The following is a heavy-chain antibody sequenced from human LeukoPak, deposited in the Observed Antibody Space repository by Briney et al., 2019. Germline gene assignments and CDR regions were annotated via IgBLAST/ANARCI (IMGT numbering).Heavy chain of an antibody. D-gene: IGHD2-2*01. CDR3: TRRGYCSSTSCPLAEYFQH. Sequence: ASVKVSCKASGYTFTSYGISWVRQAPGQGLEWMGWISAYNGNTNYAQKLQGRVTMTTDTSTSTAYMELRSLRSDDTAVYYCTRRGYCSSTSCPLAEYFQHWGQGTLVTVSS. J-gene: IGHJ1*01. CDR2: ISAYNGNT. V-gene: IGHV1-18*01. CDR1: GYTFTSYG.